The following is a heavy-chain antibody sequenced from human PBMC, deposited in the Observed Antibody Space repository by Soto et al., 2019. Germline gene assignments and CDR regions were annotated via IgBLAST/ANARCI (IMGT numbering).Heavy chain of an antibody. Sequence: ETLSLTCTVYGGSVNGYYWNWIRQPPGKGLGWIGEINHTGGTHYNPSLKSRVTMSVDTSKNQFSLRLSSVTAADTAIYYCATRITVFGLLIPPFDPWGQGTQVTVSS. CDR2: INHTGGT. D-gene: IGHD3-3*01. CDR1: GGSVNGYY. CDR3: ATRITVFGLLIPPFDP. V-gene: IGHV4-34*01. J-gene: IGHJ5*02.